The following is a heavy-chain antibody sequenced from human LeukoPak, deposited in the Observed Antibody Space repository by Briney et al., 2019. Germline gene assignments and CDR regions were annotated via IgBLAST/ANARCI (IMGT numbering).Heavy chain of an antibody. D-gene: IGHD3-10*01. CDR3: ARVLGFFGSGSAFRFDN. J-gene: IGHJ4*02. CDR1: GFTFSSYS. V-gene: IGHV3-48*02. CDR2: IVGSSSMI. Sequence: GGSLRLSCVASGFTFSSYSMSWVRQAPGKGLEWVSYIVGSSSMIYQADAVKGRFTSSRDNAKNSLYLQMNSLRDEDTAVYFCARVLGFFGSGSAFRFDNWGQGTLVTVSS.